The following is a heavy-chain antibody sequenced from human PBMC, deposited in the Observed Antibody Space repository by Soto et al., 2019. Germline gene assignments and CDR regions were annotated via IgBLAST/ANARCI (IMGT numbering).Heavy chain of an antibody. CDR1: GFTFGDYA. D-gene: IGHD3-22*01. J-gene: IGHJ5*02. CDR2: IRSKAYGGTT. V-gene: IGHV3-49*03. CDR3: STNYYDSSGYDNWFDP. Sequence: GGSLRLSCTASGFTFGDYAMSWFRQAPGKALEWVGFIRSKAYGGTTEYAASVKGRFTISRDDSKSIAYLQMNSLKTEDTAVYYCSTNYYDSSGYDNWFDPWGQGTLVTVSS.